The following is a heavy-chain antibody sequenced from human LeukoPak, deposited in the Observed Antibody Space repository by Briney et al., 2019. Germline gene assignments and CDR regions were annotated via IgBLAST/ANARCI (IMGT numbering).Heavy chain of an antibody. V-gene: IGHV1-69*04. CDR3: ARDLMPYSRAIDWFDP. J-gene: IGHJ5*02. CDR1: GGTFSSYA. D-gene: IGHD2-21*01. Sequence: SVKVSCKASGGTFSSYAISWVRQAPGQGLEWMGRIIPILGIANYAQKFQGRVTITADKSTSTAYMELSSLRSEDTAVYYCARDLMPYSRAIDWFDPWGQGTLVTVSS. CDR2: IIPILGIA.